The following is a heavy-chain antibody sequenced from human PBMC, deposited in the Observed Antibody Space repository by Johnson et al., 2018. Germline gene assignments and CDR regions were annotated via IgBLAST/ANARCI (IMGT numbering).Heavy chain of an antibody. J-gene: IGHJ3*02. Sequence: VQLVESGGGVVQPGRSLRLSCAASGFTFSSYGMHWVRQAPGKGLEWVAVIWYDGSNKYYADSVKGRFTISRDNSKNTLYLQMNSLRAEDTAVYYCARDRNYYDRSPDAFDIWGQGTMVTVSS. CDR1: GFTFSSYG. D-gene: IGHD3-22*01. CDR3: ARDRNYYDRSPDAFDI. V-gene: IGHV3-33*01. CDR2: IWYDGSNK.